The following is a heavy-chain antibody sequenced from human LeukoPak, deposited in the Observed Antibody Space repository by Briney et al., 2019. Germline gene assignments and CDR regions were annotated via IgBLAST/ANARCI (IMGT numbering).Heavy chain of an antibody. D-gene: IGHD1-1*01. CDR1: GFTFNSFS. CDR2: ISSSTIYT. J-gene: IGHJ4*02. V-gene: IGHV3-21*01. CDR3: ARGGSGNWNAPFDY. Sequence: GGSLRLSCAASGFTFNSFSMNWVRQAPGKGLEWVSSISSSTIYTYYADSVKGRFTISRDNAKNSLYLQMNSLRAEDTAVYYCARGGSGNWNAPFDYWGQGTLVTVSS.